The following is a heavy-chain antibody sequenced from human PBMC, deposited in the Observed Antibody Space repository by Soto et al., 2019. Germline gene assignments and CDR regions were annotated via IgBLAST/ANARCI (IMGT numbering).Heavy chain of an antibody. CDR1: GYSFTSYW. V-gene: IGHV5-51*03. J-gene: IGHJ1*01. D-gene: IGHD6-13*01. Sequence: EVQLVQSGAEVKKPGESLKISCKGSGYSFTSYWIGWVRQMPGKGLEWMGIIYPGDSDPRYSPSFQGQVTISADKSISTAYLQWSSLKASDTAMYYCARVYGYSSSWWYFQHWGQGTLVTVSS. CDR2: IYPGDSDP. CDR3: ARVYGYSSSWWYFQH.